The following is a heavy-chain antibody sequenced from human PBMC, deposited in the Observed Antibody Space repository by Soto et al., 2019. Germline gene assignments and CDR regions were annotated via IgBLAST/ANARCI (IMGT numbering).Heavy chain of an antibody. CDR1: GGSISSGGYY. D-gene: IGHD1-7*01. Sequence: SSETLSLTCTVSGGSISSGGYYWSWIRQHPGKGLEWIGYIYYSGSTYYNPSLKSRVTISVDTSKNQFSLKLSSVTAADTAVYYCARDGRGTTDYWGQGTLVTVSS. J-gene: IGHJ4*02. CDR2: IYYSGST. CDR3: ARDGRGTTDY. V-gene: IGHV4-31*03.